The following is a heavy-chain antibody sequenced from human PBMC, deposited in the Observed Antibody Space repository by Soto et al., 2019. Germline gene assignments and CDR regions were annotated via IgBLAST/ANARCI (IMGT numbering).Heavy chain of an antibody. CDR1: GGSISSGGYY. V-gene: IGHV4-31*03. CDR3: ARGTLGYCSSTSCFSWFDP. D-gene: IGHD2-2*01. Sequence: QVQLQESGPGLVKPSQTLSLTCTVSGGSISSGGYYWSWIRQHPGKGLEWIGYIYYSGSTYYNPSLKSRVTISVDTSKNQFSLKLSSVTAADTAVYYCARGTLGYCSSTSCFSWFDPWGQGTLVTVSS. CDR2: IYYSGST. J-gene: IGHJ5*02.